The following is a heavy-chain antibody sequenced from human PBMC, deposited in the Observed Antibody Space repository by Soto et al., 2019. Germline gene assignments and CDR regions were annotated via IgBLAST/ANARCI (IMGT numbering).Heavy chain of an antibody. CDR1: GYTFTSYG. V-gene: IGHV1-18*01. D-gene: IGHD6-6*01. CDR2: ISVYNGNT. J-gene: IGHJ4*02. CDR3: ARDVPSSSFFASDY. Sequence: GASVKVSCKASGYTFTSYGISWVRQAPGQGLEWMGWISVYNGNTDYAQNLQGRVTMTTDTSTTTAYMELRSLRSDDTAVYYCARDVPSSSFFASDYWGQGTLVTVSS.